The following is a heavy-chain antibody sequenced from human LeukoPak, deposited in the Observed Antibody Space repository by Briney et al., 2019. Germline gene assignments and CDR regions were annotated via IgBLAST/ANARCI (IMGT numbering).Heavy chain of an antibody. CDR3: ARSGILGYCSSTSCYDAEYFQH. Sequence: PSQTLSLTCTVSGGSISSGGYYWSWIGQHPGKGLEWIGYIYYSGSTYYNPSLKSRVTISVDTSKNHFSLKLSSVTAADTAVYYCARSGILGYCSSTSCYDAEYFQHWGQGTLVTVSS. CDR2: IYYSGST. J-gene: IGHJ1*01. CDR1: GGSISSGGYY. D-gene: IGHD2-2*01. V-gene: IGHV4-31*03.